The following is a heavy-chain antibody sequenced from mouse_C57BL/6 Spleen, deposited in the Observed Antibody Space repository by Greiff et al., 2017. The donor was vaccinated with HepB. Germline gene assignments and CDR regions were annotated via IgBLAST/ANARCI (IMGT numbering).Heavy chain of an antibody. J-gene: IGHJ4*01. CDR3: ARSRSSLYAMDY. D-gene: IGHD1-1*01. Sequence: VQLQQPGAELVRPGSSVKLSCKASGYTFTSYWMHWVKQRPKQGLEWIGNIYPSDSETHYNQKFKDKATLTVDKSSSTAYMQLSSLTSEDSAVYYCARSRSSLYAMDYWGQGTSVTVSS. CDR2: IYPSDSET. V-gene: IGHV1-52*01. CDR1: GYTFTSYW.